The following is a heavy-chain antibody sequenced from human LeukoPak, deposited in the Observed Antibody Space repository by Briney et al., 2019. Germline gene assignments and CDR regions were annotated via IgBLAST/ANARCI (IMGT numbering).Heavy chain of an antibody. CDR1: GFTFSSYG. V-gene: IGHV3-30*18. J-gene: IGHJ3*02. CDR2: ISYDGSNK. Sequence: GGSLRLSCAASGFTFSSYGMHWVRQAPGKGLEWVAVISYDGSNKYYADPVKGRFTISRDNSKNTLYLQMNSLRAEDTAVYYCAKDQTYYYDSSGYWDAFDIWGQGTMVTVSS. D-gene: IGHD3-22*01. CDR3: AKDQTYYYDSSGYWDAFDI.